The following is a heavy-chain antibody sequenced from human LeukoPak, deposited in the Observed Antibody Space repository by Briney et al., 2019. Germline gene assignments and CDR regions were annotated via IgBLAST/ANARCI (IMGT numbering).Heavy chain of an antibody. CDR1: GFTFSSYE. D-gene: IGHD3-22*01. CDR3: ARVGTMIVDEVIPGFEGYYYMDV. J-gene: IGHJ6*03. CDR2: ITSSGSTI. Sequence: GGSLRLSCAASGFTFSSYEMNWVRQAPGKGLEWVSYITSSGSTIYYADSVKGRFTISRDNAKNSLYLQMNSLRAEDTAVYYCARVGTMIVDEVIPGFEGYYYMDVWGKGTTVTVSS. V-gene: IGHV3-48*03.